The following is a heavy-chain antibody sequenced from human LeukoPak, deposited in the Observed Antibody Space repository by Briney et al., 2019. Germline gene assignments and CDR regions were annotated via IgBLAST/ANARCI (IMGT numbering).Heavy chain of an antibody. V-gene: IGHV3-30*18. CDR1: GFTFSSYG. Sequence: GRSLRLSCAASGFTFSSYGMHWVRQAPGKGLEWVAVISYDGSNKYYADSVKGRSTISRDNSKNTLYLQMNSLRAEDTAVYYCAKDRLRAIDYWGQGTLVTVSS. J-gene: IGHJ4*02. CDR3: AKDRLRAIDY. CDR2: ISYDGSNK. D-gene: IGHD3-16*01.